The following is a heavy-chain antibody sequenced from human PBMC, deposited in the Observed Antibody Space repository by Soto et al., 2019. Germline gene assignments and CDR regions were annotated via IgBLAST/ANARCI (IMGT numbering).Heavy chain of an antibody. CDR3: ARQHPLNMHAWYI. CDR2: INPKSGGT. D-gene: IGHD6-13*01. J-gene: IGHJ4*02. V-gene: IGHV1-2*02. CDR1: GYRFIDYF. Sequence: ASVKVSCKASGYRFIDYFMHWVRRAPGQGLEWMGWINPKSGGTKIAQKFQGRTTMARDTSISTAYLQWSSLKAADTAMYYCARQHPLNMHAWYIWGQGTLVTVSS.